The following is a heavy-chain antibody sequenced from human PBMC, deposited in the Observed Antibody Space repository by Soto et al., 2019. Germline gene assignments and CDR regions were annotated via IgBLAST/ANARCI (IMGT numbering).Heavy chain of an antibody. D-gene: IGHD1-7*01. Sequence: VGSLRLSCAASGFTFSSYWMHWVRQAPGKGLVWVSRINSDGSSTSYADSVKGRFTISRDNAKNTLYLQMNSLRAEDTAVYYCARAQSLYIWNCVTLSRGGMEVWDQETTLAISS. CDR1: GFTFSSYW. CDR2: INSDGSST. V-gene: IGHV3-74*01. J-gene: IGHJ6*02. CDR3: ARAQSLYIWNCVTLSRGGMEV.